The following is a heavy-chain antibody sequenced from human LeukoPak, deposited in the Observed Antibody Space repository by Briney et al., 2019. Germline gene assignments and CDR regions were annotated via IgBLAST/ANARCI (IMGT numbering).Heavy chain of an antibody. D-gene: IGHD6-19*01. V-gene: IGHV3-53*01. CDR1: GFTVSSNY. J-gene: IGHJ4*02. CDR3: ARDRGHSSGWYPLDY. CDR2: IYSGGST. Sequence: GGSLRLSCAASGFTVSSNYMSWVRQAPGKGLERVSVIYSGGSTYYADSVKGRFTISRDNSKNTLYLQMNSLRAEDTAVYYCARDRGHSSGWYPLDYWGQGTLVTVSS.